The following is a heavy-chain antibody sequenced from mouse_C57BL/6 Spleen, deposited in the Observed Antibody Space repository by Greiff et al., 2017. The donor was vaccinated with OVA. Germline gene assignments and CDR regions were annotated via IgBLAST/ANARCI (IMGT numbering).Heavy chain of an antibody. V-gene: IGHV1-54*01. Sequence: QVQLQQSGAELVRPGTSVKVSCKASGYAFTNYLIEWVKQRPGQGLEWIGVINPGSGGTNYTEKFKGKATLTADKSSSTAYMQLSSLTSEDSAVYFCARSRGAWFAYWGQGTLVTVSA. D-gene: IGHD3-1*01. CDR2: INPGSGGT. J-gene: IGHJ3*01. CDR3: ARSRGAWFAY. CDR1: GYAFTNYL.